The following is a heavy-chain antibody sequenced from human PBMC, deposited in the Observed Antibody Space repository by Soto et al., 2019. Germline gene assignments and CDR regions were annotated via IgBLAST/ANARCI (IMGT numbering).Heavy chain of an antibody. J-gene: IGHJ5*02. Sequence: GGSLRLSCAASGFTFSSYAMSWVRQAPGKGLEWVSAISGSGGSTYYADSVKGRFTISRDNSKNTLYLQMNSLRAEDTAVYYCAKETYSSSWYRSPWFDPWGQGTLVTVSS. D-gene: IGHD6-13*01. CDR3: AKETYSSSWYRSPWFDP. V-gene: IGHV3-23*01. CDR2: ISGSGGST. CDR1: GFTFSSYA.